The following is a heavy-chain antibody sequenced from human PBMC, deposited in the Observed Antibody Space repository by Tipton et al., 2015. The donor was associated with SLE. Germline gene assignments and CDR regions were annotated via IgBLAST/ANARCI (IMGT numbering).Heavy chain of an antibody. CDR1: GGSISSHD. D-gene: IGHD3-3*01. Sequence: TLSLTCTVSGGSISSHDCSWIRQPPGKGLEWIGYIYYSGSTNYNPSLKSRVTLSVDTSKNQFSLKLSSVTAADTAVYYCAREGEWLLPRDAFDIWGQGTMVTVSS. CDR3: AREGEWLLPRDAFDI. J-gene: IGHJ3*02. CDR2: IYYSGST. V-gene: IGHV4-59*11.